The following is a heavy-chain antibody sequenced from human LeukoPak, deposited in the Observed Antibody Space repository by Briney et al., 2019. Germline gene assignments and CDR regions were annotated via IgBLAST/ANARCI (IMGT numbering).Heavy chain of an antibody. V-gene: IGHV5-51*01. CDR1: GNSSTNYW. CDR3: ARHYDRSGYYPRNYYYYMDV. Sequence: GESLKISCKGSGNSSTNYWIAWVRQMPGKGLEWMGIIYPGDSDTRYSPSFQGQVTISADKSIRTAYLQWGSLTASDTAICYCARHYDRSGYYPRNYYYYMDVWGKGTTVTVSS. J-gene: IGHJ6*03. D-gene: IGHD3-22*01. CDR2: IYPGDSDT.